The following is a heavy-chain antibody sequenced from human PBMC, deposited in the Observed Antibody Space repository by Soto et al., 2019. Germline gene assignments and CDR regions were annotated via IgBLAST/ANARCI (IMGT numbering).Heavy chain of an antibody. J-gene: IGHJ4*02. CDR2: IYNIGST. Sequence: PSDTLSLTCTVSGVSISGYYWSWLLQPPGKGLEWIGYIYNIGSTNYNPSLRSRVTMSIDTSQEQFSLKVSSVTATDTAVYYCARHVNLPLDGTGFDSWGRGTLVTVSS. V-gene: IGHV4-59*08. CDR1: GVSISGYY. D-gene: IGHD6-19*01. CDR3: ARHVNLPLDGTGFDS.